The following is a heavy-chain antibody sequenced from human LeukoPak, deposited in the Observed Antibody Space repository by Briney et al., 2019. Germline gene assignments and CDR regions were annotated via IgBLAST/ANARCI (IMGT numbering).Heavy chain of an antibody. CDR1: EFSVGSNY. D-gene: IGHD5-12*01. Sequence: GGSLRLSCAASEFSVGSNYMTWVRQAPGKGLEWVSLIYSGGSTYYADSVKGRFTISRDNSKNTLYLQMNSLRAEDTAVYYCARVPSGYHNTGGQGTLVTVSS. J-gene: IGHJ4*02. CDR3: ARVPSGYHNT. V-gene: IGHV3-66*01. CDR2: IYSGGST.